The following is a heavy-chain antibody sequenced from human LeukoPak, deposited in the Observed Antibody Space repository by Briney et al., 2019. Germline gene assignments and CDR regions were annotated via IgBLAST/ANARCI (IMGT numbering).Heavy chain of an antibody. CDR1: GYTFTSYA. D-gene: IGHD3-3*02. J-gene: IGHJ4*02. CDR2: INTNTRNP. V-gene: IGHV7-4-1*02. CDR3: ARIRAPSSFGQRESDY. Sequence: ASVKVSCKASGYTFTSYAMHWVRQAPGQRLEWMGWINTNTRNPTYAQGFTGRFVFSLDTSVSTAYLQISSLKAEDTAVYYCARIRAPSSFGQRESDYWGQGTLVTVSS.